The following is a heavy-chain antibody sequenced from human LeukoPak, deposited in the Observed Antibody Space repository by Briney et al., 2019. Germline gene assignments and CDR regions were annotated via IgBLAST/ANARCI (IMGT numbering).Heavy chain of an antibody. J-gene: IGHJ4*02. CDR1: GGSFSVYY. D-gene: IGHD1-26*01. CDR2: INHSGST. Sequence: SETLSLTCAVCGGSFSVYYWSWIRQPPGKGLEWIGEINHSGSTNYNPSLKSRVTISVDTSKNQFSLKLSSVTAADTAAYYCARGAMGATRGRLDYWGQGTLVTVSS. V-gene: IGHV4-34*01. CDR3: ARGAMGATRGRLDY.